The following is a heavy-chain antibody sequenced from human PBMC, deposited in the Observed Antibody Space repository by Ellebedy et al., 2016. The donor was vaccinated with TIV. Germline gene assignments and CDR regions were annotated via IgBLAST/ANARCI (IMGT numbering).Heavy chain of an antibody. CDR1: GFTFSSYW. D-gene: IGHD4-17*01. V-gene: IGHV3-7*01. CDR2: IYKDGSEK. Sequence: PGGSLRLSCAASGFTFSSYWMAWVRQAPGKGLEWVANIYKDGSEKFYVDSVKGRFTISRDNAKNSLLLQMNSLRVEDTAVYYCARRGSYGDYAVQVNNWFDAWGQGTLVTVSS. CDR3: ARRGSYGDYAVQVNNWFDA. J-gene: IGHJ5*02.